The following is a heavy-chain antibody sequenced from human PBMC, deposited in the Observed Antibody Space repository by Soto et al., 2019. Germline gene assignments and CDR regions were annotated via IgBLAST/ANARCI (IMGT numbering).Heavy chain of an antibody. J-gene: IGHJ6*02. CDR2: ISAYNGNT. CDR1: GYTFTSYG. D-gene: IGHD3-3*01. V-gene: IGHV1-18*01. Sequence: ASVKVSCKASGYTFTSYGISWVRQAPGQGLEWMGWISAYNGNTNYAQKLQGRVTMTTDTSTSTAYMELRSLRSDDTAVYYCARDRYDFWSCLVPSNYYYYGIDVWAQGTTVTVSS. CDR3: ARDRYDFWSCLVPSNYYYYGIDV.